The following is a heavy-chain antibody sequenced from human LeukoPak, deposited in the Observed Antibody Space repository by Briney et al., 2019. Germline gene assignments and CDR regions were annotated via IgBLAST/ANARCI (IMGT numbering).Heavy chain of an antibody. CDR3: ARRPGGYGAFDY. Sequence: SETLSLTCTVSGGSISSYYWSWIRQPPGKGLEWIGYIYYSGSTNYNPSLKSRVTISVDTSKNQFSLKLSSVTAADTAVYYCARRPGGYGAFDYWGQGTLVTVSS. CDR2: IYYSGST. CDR1: GGSISSYY. V-gene: IGHV4-59*08. J-gene: IGHJ4*02. D-gene: IGHD5-12*01.